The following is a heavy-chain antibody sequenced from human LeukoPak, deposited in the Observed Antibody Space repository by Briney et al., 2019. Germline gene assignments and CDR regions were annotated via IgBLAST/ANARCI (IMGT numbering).Heavy chain of an antibody. Sequence: PGGSLRLSCAASGFTFSSYSMNWVRQAPGKGLEWVSYISSSSSTIYYADSVKGRFTISRDNAKNSLYLQMNSLRAEDTAVYYCAREKDYDFWSGYYYYCYMDVWGKGTTVTVSS. CDR3: AREKDYDFWSGYYYYCYMDV. J-gene: IGHJ6*03. D-gene: IGHD3-3*01. V-gene: IGHV3-48*01. CDR1: GFTFSSYS. CDR2: ISSSSSTI.